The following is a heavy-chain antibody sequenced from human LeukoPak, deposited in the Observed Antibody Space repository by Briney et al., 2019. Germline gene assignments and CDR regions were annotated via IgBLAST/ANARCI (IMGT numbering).Heavy chain of an antibody. Sequence: PGGSLRLSCAASGLIVSSKHMSWVRQAPGKGLEWISVIYSGGSTYYADSVKGRFTISRDNSKNTLYLQMNSLRAEDTAVYYCARHSEYFDWSELPYFDYWGQGTLVTVSS. J-gene: IGHJ4*02. V-gene: IGHV3-53*01. CDR2: IYSGGST. CDR1: GLIVSSKH. CDR3: ARHSEYFDWSELPYFDY. D-gene: IGHD3-9*01.